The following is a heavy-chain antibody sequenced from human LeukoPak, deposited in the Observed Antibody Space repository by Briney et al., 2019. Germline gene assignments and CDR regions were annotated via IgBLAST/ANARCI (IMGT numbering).Heavy chain of an antibody. CDR2: ISSGSRYI. V-gene: IGHV3-21*01. CDR3: ARVPVGEYYWYYYMEV. CDR1: GFTFNKFH. Sequence: GGSLRLSCAASGFTFNKFHMNWVRQAPGKGLEWVSSISSGSRYIYYGDSVKGRFTISRGNAKNSLYLQMNSLRAEDTAVYFCARVPVGEYYWYYYMEVWGKGTTVTVSS. D-gene: IGHD3-16*01. J-gene: IGHJ6*03.